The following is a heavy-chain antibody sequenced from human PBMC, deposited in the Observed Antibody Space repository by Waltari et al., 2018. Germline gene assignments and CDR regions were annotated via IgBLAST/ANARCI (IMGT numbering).Heavy chain of an antibody. CDR1: GYSFSKYW. CDR2: IYPGDSDT. D-gene: IGHD2-21*01. V-gene: IGHV5-51*01. CDR3: ARLYCGGDCYSLFGWFDP. J-gene: IGHJ5*02. Sequence: QLVQSGAEVKQPGESLKISCKASGYSFSKYWIGWVRQMPGEGLEWMGIIYPGDSDTRYSPSFQGQVTISADNSISTAYLQWSSLKASDTAMYYCARLYCGGDCYSLFGWFDPWGQGTLVTVSS.